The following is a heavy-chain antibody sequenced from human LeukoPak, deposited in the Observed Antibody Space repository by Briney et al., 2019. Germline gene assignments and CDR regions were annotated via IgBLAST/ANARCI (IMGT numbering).Heavy chain of an antibody. V-gene: IGHV1-69*13. CDR2: IIPIFGTA. Sequence: ASVKVSCKASGGTFSSYAISWVRQAPGQGLEWMGGIIPIFGTANYAQKFLGRVTITADESTSTAYMELSSLRSEDTAVYYCARRKDYYGSGSTPFVVAFDIWGQGTMVTVSS. J-gene: IGHJ3*02. CDR1: GGTFSSYA. D-gene: IGHD3-10*01. CDR3: ARRKDYYGSGSTPFVVAFDI.